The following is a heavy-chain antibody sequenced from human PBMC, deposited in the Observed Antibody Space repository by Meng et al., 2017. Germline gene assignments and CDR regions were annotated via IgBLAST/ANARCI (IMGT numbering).Heavy chain of an antibody. CDR1: GFTFSSYS. Sequence: GESLKISCAASGFTFSSYSMNRVRQAPGKGLEWVSSISSSSSYIYYADSVKGRFTISRDNAKNSLYLQMNSLRAEDTAVYYCARAREVTTVTTPEAFDIWGQGTMVTVSS. J-gene: IGHJ3*02. V-gene: IGHV3-21*01. D-gene: IGHD4-17*01. CDR3: ARAREVTTVTTPEAFDI. CDR2: ISSSSSYI.